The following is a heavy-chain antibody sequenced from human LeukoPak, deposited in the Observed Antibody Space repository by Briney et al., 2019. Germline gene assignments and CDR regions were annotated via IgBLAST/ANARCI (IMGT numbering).Heavy chain of an antibody. CDR3: ARGRWDYYGSERNWFDP. Sequence: ASVKVSCKASGGTFSSYAISWVRQAPGQGLEWMGGIIPIFGTANYAQKFQGRVTITADKSTSTAYVELSSLRSEDTAVYYCARGRWDYYGSERNWFDPWGQGTLVTVSS. CDR1: GGTFSSYA. J-gene: IGHJ5*02. D-gene: IGHD3-10*01. V-gene: IGHV1-69*06. CDR2: IIPIFGTA.